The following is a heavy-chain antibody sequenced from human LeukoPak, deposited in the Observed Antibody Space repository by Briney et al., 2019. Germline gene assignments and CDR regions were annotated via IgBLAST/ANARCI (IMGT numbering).Heavy chain of an antibody. CDR2: IIPIFGTA. D-gene: IGHD5-18*01. CDR1: GGTFSSYA. CDR3: ARLWIQDHYDAFDI. Sequence: SVKVSCKASGGTFSSYAISWVRQAPGQGLEWMGGIIPIFGTANYAQKFQGRVTITADESTSTAYMELSSLRSEDTAVYYCARLWIQDHYDAFDIWGQGTMVTVSS. V-gene: IGHV1-69*13. J-gene: IGHJ3*02.